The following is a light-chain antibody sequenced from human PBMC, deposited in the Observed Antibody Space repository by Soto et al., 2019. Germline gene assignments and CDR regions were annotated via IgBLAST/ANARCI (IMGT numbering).Light chain of an antibody. J-gene: IGLJ1*01. CDR1: SRDVGPYNY. Sequence: QSVLTQPASVSGSPGQSIAISCTGTSRDVGPYNYVSWYQQHPGKAPKLMIYEVTNRPSGVSNRFSGSKSGNTASLTISGLQAEDEADYYCCSFTGSDTYVFGTGTKVTVL. V-gene: IGLV2-14*01. CDR2: EVT. CDR3: CSFTGSDTYV.